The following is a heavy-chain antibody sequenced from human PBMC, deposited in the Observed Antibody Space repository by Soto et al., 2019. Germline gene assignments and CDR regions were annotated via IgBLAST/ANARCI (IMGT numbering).Heavy chain of an antibody. D-gene: IGHD2-15*01. V-gene: IGHV1-18*01. CDR1: GYTFTNYG. Sequence: ASVKVSCKASGYTFTNYGITWVRQAPGQGLEWMGGIGAYNGDTHYTQRLQGRVTMTTDTSTSTAYMELRGLRSDDTAIYYCARVLQLVGYFYYYMDFWGQGTTVPVSS. CDR3: ARVLQLVGYFYYYMDF. CDR2: IGAYNGDT. J-gene: IGHJ6*03.